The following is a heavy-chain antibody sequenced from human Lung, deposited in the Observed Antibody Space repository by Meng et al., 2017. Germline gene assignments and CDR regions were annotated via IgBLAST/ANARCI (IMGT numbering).Heavy chain of an antibody. CDR3: ARGPTTMAHDFDY. CDR2: INHSGST. Sequence: QLQKWGAGTLKPSQTLALTCVVSGGSFSDSYCSWTRQPPGKGLEWIGEINHSGSTNYNPSLESRATISVDTSQNNLSLKLSSVTAADSAVYYCARGPTTMAHDFDYWGQGTLVTVSS. D-gene: IGHD4-11*01. V-gene: IGHV4-34*01. J-gene: IGHJ4*02. CDR1: GGSFSDSY.